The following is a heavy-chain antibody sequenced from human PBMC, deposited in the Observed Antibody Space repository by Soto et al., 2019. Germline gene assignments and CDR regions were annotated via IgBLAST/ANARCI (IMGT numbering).Heavy chain of an antibody. CDR3: ARAMEGGLLLYYYGMDV. CDR1: GFTFSSYA. Sequence: QVQLVESGGGVVQPGRSLRLSCAASGFTFSSYAMHWVRQAPGKGLEWVAVISYDGSNKYYADSVKGRFTISRDNSKNXXYLQMNSLRAEDTAVYYCARAMEGGLLLYYYGMDVWGQGTTVTVSS. D-gene: IGHD2-21*02. J-gene: IGHJ6*02. V-gene: IGHV3-30-3*01. CDR2: ISYDGSNK.